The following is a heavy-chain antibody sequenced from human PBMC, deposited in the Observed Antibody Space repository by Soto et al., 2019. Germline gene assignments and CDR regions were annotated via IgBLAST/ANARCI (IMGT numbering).Heavy chain of an antibody. Sequence: QVQLVQSGAEVKKPGASVKVSCKASGYTFTSYDINWVRQATGQGLEWMGWMNPNSGNTGYAQKFQGRVTMTRNASRSTAYMELSSLRSEDAAVYYCARGRSGGILYGFDPWGQGTLVTVSS. D-gene: IGHD3-16*01. CDR1: GYTFTSYD. CDR2: MNPNSGNT. CDR3: ARGRSGGILYGFDP. V-gene: IGHV1-8*01. J-gene: IGHJ5*02.